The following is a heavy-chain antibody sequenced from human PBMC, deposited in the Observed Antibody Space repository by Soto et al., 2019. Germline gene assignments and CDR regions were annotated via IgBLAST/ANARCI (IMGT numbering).Heavy chain of an antibody. CDR3: TTARGTYGAEYFQH. J-gene: IGHJ1*01. Sequence: PGGSVRLSCAASGFTFTNAWMSWVRQAPGKGLEWVGRIKSKTDGGTTDYAAPVKGRFTISIGDSKNTLYLQMNSLKTEDTAVYYCTTARGTYGAEYFQHWGQGTLVTVSS. V-gene: IGHV3-15*01. D-gene: IGHD4-17*01. CDR2: IKSKTDGGTT. CDR1: GFTFTNAW.